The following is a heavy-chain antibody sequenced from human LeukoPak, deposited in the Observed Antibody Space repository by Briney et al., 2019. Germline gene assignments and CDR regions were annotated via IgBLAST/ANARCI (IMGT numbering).Heavy chain of an antibody. CDR2: ISYDGSNK. Sequence: GGSLRLSCAASGFTFSSYAMHWVRQAPGKGLEWVAVISYDGSNKYYADSVKGRFTISRDNSKNTLYLQMNSLRAEDTAVYYCARGDGGVSYRDYYYGMDVWGQGTTVTVSS. V-gene: IGHV3-30-3*01. CDR1: GFTFSSYA. CDR3: ARGDGGVSYRDYYYGMDV. D-gene: IGHD3-16*01. J-gene: IGHJ6*02.